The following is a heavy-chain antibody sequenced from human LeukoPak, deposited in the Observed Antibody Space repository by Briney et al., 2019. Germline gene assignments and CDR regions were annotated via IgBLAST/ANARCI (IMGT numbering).Heavy chain of an antibody. Sequence: GESLLISCKRSGYSFTSYWIGWVRQMPGKGLEWVGIIYPGDSDTRYSPSFQGQVTISADKSISTAYLQWSSLKASVTAMYYCARFSYSSGWSPFDYWGQGTVVTVSS. CDR3: ARFSYSSGWSPFDY. V-gene: IGHV5-51*01. CDR2: IYPGDSDT. D-gene: IGHD6-19*01. J-gene: IGHJ4*02. CDR1: GYSFTSYW.